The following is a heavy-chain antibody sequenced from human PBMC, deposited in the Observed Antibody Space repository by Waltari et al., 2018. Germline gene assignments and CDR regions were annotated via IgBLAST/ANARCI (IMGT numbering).Heavy chain of an antibody. D-gene: IGHD6-6*01. V-gene: IGHV1-69*01. CDR1: GVTFSSYA. Sequence: QVQLVQSGAEVKKPASSVMLSCTASGVTFSSYAISWVQQAAGQGLEWLGGIILIFGRANYAQKFQGRGTMTADEATSTAYMELSSLRSEDTAVDYYARDFGYSSSRYFDLWGRGTLVTVSS. CDR3: ARDFGYSSSRYFDL. J-gene: IGHJ2*01. CDR2: IILIFGRA.